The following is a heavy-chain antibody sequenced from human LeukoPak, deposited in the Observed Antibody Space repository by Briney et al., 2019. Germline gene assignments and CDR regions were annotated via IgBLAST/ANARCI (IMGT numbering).Heavy chain of an antibody. J-gene: IGHJ6*02. V-gene: IGHV1-69*13. D-gene: IGHD3-22*01. CDR1: GGTFSSYA. CDR3: ARVRYYDSSGYYLPYYYYGMDV. Sequence: ASVKVSCKASGGTFSSYAISWVRQAPGQGLEWMGWIIPIFGTANYAQKFQGRVTITADESTSTAYMELSSLRSEDTAVYYCARVRYYDSSGYYLPYYYYGMDVWGQGTTVTVSS. CDR2: IIPIFGTA.